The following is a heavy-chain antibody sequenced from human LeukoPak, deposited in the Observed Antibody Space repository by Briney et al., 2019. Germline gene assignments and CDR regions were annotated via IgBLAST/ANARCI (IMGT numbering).Heavy chain of an antibody. CDR3: ARDGPYIAARPYYMDV. D-gene: IGHD6-6*01. V-gene: IGHV1-18*01. J-gene: IGHJ6*03. Sequence: GASVKVSCKASGYTFTSYDINWVRQAPGQGLEWMGWISAYNGNTNYAQKRQGRVTMTTDTSTSTAYMELRSLRSDDTAVYYCARDGPYIAARPYYMDVWGKGTTVTVSS. CDR1: GYTFTSYD. CDR2: ISAYNGNT.